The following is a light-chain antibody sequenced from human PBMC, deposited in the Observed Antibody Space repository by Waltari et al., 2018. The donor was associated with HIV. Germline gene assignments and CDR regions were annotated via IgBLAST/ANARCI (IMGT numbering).Light chain of an antibody. J-gene: IGKJ3*01. CDR3: HQRSGLPFT. CDR1: QNIDRN. V-gene: IGKV6-21*01. Sequence: EIVLTQSPDFQSVTPKEKATSTCRASQNIDRNLHWFQQKPNQPPKLLIKDASQSFSGVPSWFSGSGSGTNFTLTINSLAVEDAATYFCHQRSGLPFTFGPGTKLDIK. CDR2: DAS.